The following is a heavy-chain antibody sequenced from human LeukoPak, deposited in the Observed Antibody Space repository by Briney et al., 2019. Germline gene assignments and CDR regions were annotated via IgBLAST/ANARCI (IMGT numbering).Heavy chain of an antibody. J-gene: IGHJ4*02. CDR2: ISYDGSNK. V-gene: IGHV3-30*04. D-gene: IGHD6-19*01. Sequence: GGSLRLSCAASGFTFSSYARHWVRQAPGKGLEWVAVISYDGSNKYYADSVKGRFTISRDNSKNTLYLQMNSLRAEDTAVYYCAREQWLSHFDYWGQGTLVTVSS. CDR3: AREQWLSHFDY. CDR1: GFTFSSYA.